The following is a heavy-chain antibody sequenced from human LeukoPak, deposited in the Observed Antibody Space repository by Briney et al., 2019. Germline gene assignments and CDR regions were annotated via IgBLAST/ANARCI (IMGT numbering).Heavy chain of an antibody. CDR1: GGSISSGGYC. Sequence: SQTLSLTCTVSGGSISSGGYCWSWIRQHPGKGLEWIGYIYYSGSTHYNPSLKSRVTISVDTSKNQFSLKLSSVTAADTAVYYCARQWLGEEYWGQGTLVTVSS. CDR3: ARQWLGEEY. J-gene: IGHJ4*02. CDR2: IYYSGST. V-gene: IGHV4-31*03. D-gene: IGHD6-19*01.